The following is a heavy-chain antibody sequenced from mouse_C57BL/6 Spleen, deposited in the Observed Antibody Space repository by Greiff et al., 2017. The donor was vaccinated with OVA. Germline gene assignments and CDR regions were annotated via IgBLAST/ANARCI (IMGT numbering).Heavy chain of an antibody. CDR3: AKSGEKNNRYFDV. J-gene: IGHJ1*03. CDR1: GFSLTSYG. Sequence: QVQLQQSGPGLVQPSQSLSITCTVSGFSLTSYGVHWVRQSPGKGLEWLGVIWSGGSTDYTAAFMSRLRTTTDNSQSPVFIQMNSLQAEDTAIDYGAKSGEKNNRYFDVGGTGTTVTVAS. D-gene: IGHD3-1*01. V-gene: IGHV2-5*01. CDR2: IWSGGST.